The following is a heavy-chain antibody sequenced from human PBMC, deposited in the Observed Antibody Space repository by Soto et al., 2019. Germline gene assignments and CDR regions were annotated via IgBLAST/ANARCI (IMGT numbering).Heavy chain of an antibody. V-gene: IGHV1-69*01. CDR3: ARDGRTLRYLEWPAAFDS. CDR1: GGSLENLA. J-gene: IGHJ5*01. D-gene: IGHD3-3*01. CDR2: VIPVLGTT. Sequence: QVHLVQSGAEVRTPGSSVKISCKASGGSLENLAISWVRQAPGQGFEWMGGVIPVLGTTDYAHNFQGRVTLSADESTTPVDLELSSLKSEDTAVYSCARDGRTLRYLEWPAAFDSWGQGPLVTVSS.